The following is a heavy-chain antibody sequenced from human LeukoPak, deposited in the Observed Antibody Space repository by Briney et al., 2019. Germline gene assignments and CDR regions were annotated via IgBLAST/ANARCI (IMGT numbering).Heavy chain of an antibody. CDR1: GGSFSGYY. CDR2: INHSGST. Sequence: SETLSLTCAVYGGSFSGYYWSWIRQPPGKGLEWIGEINHSGSTNYNPSLKSRVTISVDTSKNQFSLKLSSVTAADTAVYCCARAGRDKRDDYWGQGTLVTVSS. CDR3: ARAGRDKRDDY. V-gene: IGHV4-34*01. D-gene: IGHD5-24*01. J-gene: IGHJ4*02.